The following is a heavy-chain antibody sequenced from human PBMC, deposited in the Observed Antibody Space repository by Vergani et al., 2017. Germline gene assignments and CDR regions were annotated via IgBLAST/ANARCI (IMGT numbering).Heavy chain of an antibody. CDR3: ARSGAAHDHSSGWYFDY. CDR1: GYPFTSYY. Sequence: QVQLVQSGAEVKKPGASVKVSCKASGYPFTSYYMHWVRQAPGQGLEWMGIINHSGGSTSYAQKFQGRVTMTRDTSTSTVYMELSSLRSEDTAVYYFARSGAAHDHSSGWYFDYWGQGTLVTVSS. J-gene: IGHJ4*02. D-gene: IGHD6-19*01. CDR2: INHSGGST. V-gene: IGHV1-46*03.